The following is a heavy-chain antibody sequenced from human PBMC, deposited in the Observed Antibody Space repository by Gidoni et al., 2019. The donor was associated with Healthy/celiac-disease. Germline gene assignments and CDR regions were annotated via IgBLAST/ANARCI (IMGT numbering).Heavy chain of an antibody. V-gene: IGHV3-30*04. CDR1: GLTSRGYA. Sequence: QVQLVKSGGGGVRPGGSLGLSCQAPGLTSRGYATHWVRQAPGKGLEWVAVISYDGSNKYYSYSVKGRFTISRDNSKNTLYLQMNSLRAEDTAVYYCSRDPPTYYDFWSGYFDYWGQGTLVTVSS. CDR3: SRDPPTYYDFWSGYFDY. J-gene: IGHJ4*02. CDR2: ISYDGSNK. D-gene: IGHD3-3*01.